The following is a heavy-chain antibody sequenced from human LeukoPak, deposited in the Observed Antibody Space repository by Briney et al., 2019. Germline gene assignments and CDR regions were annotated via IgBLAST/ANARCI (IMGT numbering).Heavy chain of an antibody. V-gene: IGHV3-74*01. CDR1: GFTFSSYW. CDR2: INSDGSST. CDR3: ARDPAYCSGGSCYSERLYYFDY. Sequence: PGGSLRLSCAASGFTFSSYWMHWVRQAPGKGLVWVSRINSDGSSTGYADSVKGRFTISRDNAKNTLYLQMNSLRAEDTAVYYCARDPAYCSGGSCYSERLYYFDYWGQGTLVTVSS. J-gene: IGHJ4*02. D-gene: IGHD2-15*01.